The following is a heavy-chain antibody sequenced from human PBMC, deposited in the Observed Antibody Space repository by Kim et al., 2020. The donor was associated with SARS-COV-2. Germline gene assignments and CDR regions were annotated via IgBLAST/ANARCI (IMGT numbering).Heavy chain of an antibody. J-gene: IGHJ6*02. D-gene: IGHD3-10*01. V-gene: IGHV3-23*01. Sequence: GGSLRLSCAASGFVFMNYAMTWVRQAPGKGLEWVSGISGSGGSSYYADSVKGRFTISRDNSKDTVYLQMNSLRADDTAVYYCVKSVGEYYYYYGLDVWGQETTVTVSS. CDR2: ISGSGGSS. CDR1: GFVFMNYA. CDR3: VKSVGEYYYYYGLDV.